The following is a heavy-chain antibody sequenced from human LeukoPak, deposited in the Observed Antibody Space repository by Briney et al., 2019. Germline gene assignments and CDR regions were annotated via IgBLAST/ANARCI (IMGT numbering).Heavy chain of an antibody. CDR1: GSIFATYW. D-gene: IGHD6-13*01. CDR3: ARDPPTDSNWYPDY. CDR2: INQDASHK. J-gene: IGHJ4*02. Sequence: QPGGPLRLSCAASGSIFATYWMSWGRQAPGRGLERVANINQDASHKNHVESVKGRFTISRDNANNLLFLQMNGLRAEDTAIYYCARDPPTDSNWYPDYWGQGPLVTVSS. V-gene: IGHV3-7*01.